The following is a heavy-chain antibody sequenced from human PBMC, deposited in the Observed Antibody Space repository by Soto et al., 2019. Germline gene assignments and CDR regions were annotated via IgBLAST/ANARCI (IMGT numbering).Heavy chain of an antibody. Sequence: QVQLVQSGAEVKKPGASVKVSCKASGYTFTSYGISWVRQAPGQGLEWMGWISAYNGNTNYAQKLQGRVTMTTDTSTSTAYMELRSLRSDDTAVYYCAREILNYYILTGSEPPFFDYWGQGTLVTVSS. V-gene: IGHV1-18*01. CDR2: ISAYNGNT. CDR3: AREILNYYILTGSEPPFFDY. D-gene: IGHD3-9*01. CDR1: GYTFTSYG. J-gene: IGHJ4*02.